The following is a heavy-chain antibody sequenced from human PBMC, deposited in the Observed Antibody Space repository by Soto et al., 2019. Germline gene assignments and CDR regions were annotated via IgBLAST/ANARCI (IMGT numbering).Heavy chain of an antibody. CDR2: TSYDGSNK. Sequence: PGGSLRLSCAASGFSFGIYAIHWVRQAPGKGLEWVVVTSYDGSNKYYADSVEGRFTISRDNSKNTLNLQMNSLRPEDTAVYFCAREMVAPSDNYYGLDVWGQGTTVTVSS. CDR1: GFSFGIYA. CDR3: AREMVAPSDNYYGLDV. D-gene: IGHD2-15*01. V-gene: IGHV3-30-3*01. J-gene: IGHJ6*02.